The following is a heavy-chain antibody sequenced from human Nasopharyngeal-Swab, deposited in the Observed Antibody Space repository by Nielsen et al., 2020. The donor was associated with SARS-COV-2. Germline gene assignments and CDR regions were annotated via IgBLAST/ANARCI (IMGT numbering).Heavy chain of an antibody. J-gene: IGHJ6*03. V-gene: IGHV3-20*01. CDR3: ARGGGSPLYYYYYYMDV. CDR1: GFTFDDYG. D-gene: IGHD6-25*01. CDR2: INWNGGST. Sequence: GESLKISCAASGFTFDDYGMGWVRQAPGKGLEWVSGINWNGGSTGYADSVKGRFTISRDNAKNSLYLQMNSLRAEDTALYHCARGGGSPLYYYYYYMDVWGKGTTVTVSS.